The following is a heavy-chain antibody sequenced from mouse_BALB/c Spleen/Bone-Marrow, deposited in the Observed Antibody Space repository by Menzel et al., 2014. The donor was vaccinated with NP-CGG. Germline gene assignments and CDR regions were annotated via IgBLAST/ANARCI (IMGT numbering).Heavy chain of an antibody. D-gene: IGHD2-4*01. Sequence: EVQGVESGGGLVQPGGSRKLSCTASGFTFSSFGMHWVRRAPEKGLEWVAYISSDSDTIYYADTVKGRFTISRDNPKNTLFLQMTSLRSEDTAMYYCTRDHDYDWYFDVWGAGTTVTVSS. CDR3: TRDHDYDWYFDV. J-gene: IGHJ1*01. CDR2: ISSDSDTI. CDR1: GFTFSSFG. V-gene: IGHV5-17*02.